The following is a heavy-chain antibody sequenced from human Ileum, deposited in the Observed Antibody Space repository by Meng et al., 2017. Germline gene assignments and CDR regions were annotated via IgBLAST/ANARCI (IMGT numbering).Heavy chain of an antibody. CDR2: MSPNSGNT. CDR3: ARVVSSGTFGDWFDP. V-gene: IGHV1-8*01. J-gene: IGHJ5*02. CDR1: GYTFTSYD. Sequence: QVQLVQSEAEVRKPGASVKVSCSASGYTFTSYDIHWVRQAPGQGLEWMGWMSPNSGNTGYSQNFQGRVTLTRSTPLRTVYMELSSLQSEDTAVYYCARVVSSGTFGDWFDPWGQGTLVTVSS. D-gene: IGHD3-10*01.